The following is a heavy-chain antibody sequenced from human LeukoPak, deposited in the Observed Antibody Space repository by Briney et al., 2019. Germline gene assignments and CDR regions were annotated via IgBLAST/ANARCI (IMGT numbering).Heavy chain of an antibody. Sequence: GGSLRLSCEASGFSFSNFWMHWVRQAPGMGLVWVSQINPDGTAALYADSVKGRFTISRDNAKSTLYLQMNTLRADDTAVYYCARGSNFAFDNWGQGILVTVSS. V-gene: IGHV3-74*01. CDR3: ARGSNFAFDN. J-gene: IGHJ4*02. CDR1: GFSFSNFW. D-gene: IGHD1-1*01. CDR2: INPDGTAA.